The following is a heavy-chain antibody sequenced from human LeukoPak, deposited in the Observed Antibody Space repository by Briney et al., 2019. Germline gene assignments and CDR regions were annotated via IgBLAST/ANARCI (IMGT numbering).Heavy chain of an antibody. V-gene: IGHV3-21*01. D-gene: IGHD2-2*01. CDR2: ISSSSSYI. CDR3: ARVSRYCGSTSCCGDV. CDR1: GFTFSSYN. J-gene: IGHJ6*04. Sequence: PGGSLRLSCAASGFTFSSYNMNWGRQAPGKGLEWVSSISSSSSYIYYAESVKGRFTISRDNAENSLYLQMNSLRAEDPAVYYCARVSRYCGSTSCCGDVWGKGTTVTVSS.